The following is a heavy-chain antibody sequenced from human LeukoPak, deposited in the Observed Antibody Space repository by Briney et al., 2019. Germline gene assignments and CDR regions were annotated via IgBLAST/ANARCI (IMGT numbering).Heavy chain of an antibody. V-gene: IGHV4-34*01. D-gene: IGHD1-7*01. Sequence: SETLSLTCAVYGGSFSNYYWSWIRQPPGKGLEWIGEINDSGRINYNPSLMSRVTVSVDTSKNQFSLRLTSVTATDTAVHYCARRWNYGRNYYIDVWGNGATVSVSS. CDR2: INDSGRI. CDR1: GGSFSNYY. J-gene: IGHJ6*03. CDR3: ARRWNYGRNYYIDV.